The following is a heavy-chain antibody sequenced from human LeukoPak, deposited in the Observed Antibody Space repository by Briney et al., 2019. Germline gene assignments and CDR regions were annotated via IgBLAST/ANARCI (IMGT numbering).Heavy chain of an antibody. J-gene: IGHJ4*02. CDR2: INSDGSST. Sequence: PGGSLRLSCAASGFTFSTYWMHWVRQAPGKGLVWVTRINSDGSSTIYADSVKGRFTISRDNAKNTLYLQVNSLRAEDAAVYYCARAGGYSGTQGDYWGQGTLVTVSS. D-gene: IGHD6-13*01. CDR1: GFTFSTYW. CDR3: ARAGGYSGTQGDY. V-gene: IGHV3-74*01.